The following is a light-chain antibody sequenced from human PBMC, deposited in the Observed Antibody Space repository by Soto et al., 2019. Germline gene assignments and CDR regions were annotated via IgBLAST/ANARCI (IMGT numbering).Light chain of an antibody. CDR1: SSDVGCYSS. Sequence: QSVLTQPASVAGSPGPSITISCTGASSDVGCYSSVSWYQQHPGKAPKLILYDVTDRPSGVSYRFSGSKSGNTASLTISGLQAADEADYFCSSFTSSMTTVFGSGTKATV. V-gene: IGLV2-14*01. J-gene: IGLJ1*01. CDR2: DVT. CDR3: SSFTSSMTTV.